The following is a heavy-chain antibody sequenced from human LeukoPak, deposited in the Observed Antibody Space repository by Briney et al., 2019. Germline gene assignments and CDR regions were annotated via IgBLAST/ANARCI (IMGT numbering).Heavy chain of an antibody. Sequence: SETLSLTCTVSGGSICSSSYYRGWIRQPPGKGLEWIGSIYYSGSTYYNPSLKSRVTISVDTSKNQFSLKLSSVTAADTAVYYCAREYGDYVYWYFDLWGRGTLVTVSS. CDR1: GGSICSSSYY. CDR2: IYYSGST. CDR3: AREYGDYVYWYFDL. D-gene: IGHD4-17*01. V-gene: IGHV4-39*02. J-gene: IGHJ2*01.